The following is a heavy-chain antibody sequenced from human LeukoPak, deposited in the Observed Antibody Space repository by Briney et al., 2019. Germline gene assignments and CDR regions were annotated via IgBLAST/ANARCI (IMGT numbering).Heavy chain of an antibody. Sequence: SETLSLTCTVSGGSISSGDYYWSWIRQPPGKGLEWIGNIFHSGSTYYNPSLKSRVTISVDTSKNQFSLKLSSVTAADTAIYYCARDVDRYYASDSWGQGTLVTVSS. CDR1: GGSISSGDYY. CDR3: ARDVDRYYASDS. D-gene: IGHD3-10*01. J-gene: IGHJ4*02. CDR2: IFHSGST. V-gene: IGHV4-39*07.